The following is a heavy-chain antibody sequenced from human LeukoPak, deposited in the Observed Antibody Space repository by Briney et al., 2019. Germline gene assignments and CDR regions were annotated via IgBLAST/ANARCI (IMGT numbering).Heavy chain of an antibody. CDR1: GFTFSTYD. V-gene: IGHV3-23*01. CDR3: ARTGGNAVDLPLDY. J-gene: IGHJ4*02. Sequence: GGSLRLSCAASGFTFSTYDMSWVRQAPGKGLEWVSSINGSGVSTYYADSVKGRFTIARDNSKNTLYLQMNSLRAEDTAVYYCARTGGNAVDLPLDYWGQGTLVTVSS. D-gene: IGHD4-23*01. CDR2: INGSGVST.